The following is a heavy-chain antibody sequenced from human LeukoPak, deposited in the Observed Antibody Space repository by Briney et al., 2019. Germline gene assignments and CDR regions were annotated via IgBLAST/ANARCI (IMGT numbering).Heavy chain of an antibody. CDR3: ARHLRGLREPRPNNWFDP. J-gene: IGHJ5*02. CDR2: IYYSGST. V-gene: IGHV4-59*08. D-gene: IGHD4-17*01. CDR1: GGSISSYY. Sequence: KPSETLSLTCTVSGGSISSYYWSWIRQPPGKGLEWIGYIYYSGSTNYNPSLKSRVTISVDTSKNQFSLKLSSVTAADTAVYYCARHLRGLREPRPNNWFDPWGQGTLVTVSS.